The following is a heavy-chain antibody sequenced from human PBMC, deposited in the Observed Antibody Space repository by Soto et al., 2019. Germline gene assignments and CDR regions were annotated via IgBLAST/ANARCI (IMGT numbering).Heavy chain of an antibody. J-gene: IGHJ5*01. D-gene: IGHD6-13*01. V-gene: IGHV3-33*01. CDR2: IWYDGSNK. CDR1: GFTFSRYG. Sequence: QVQLVESGGGVVQPGRSLRLSCAASGFTFSRYGMHWVRQAPGKGLEWVAVIWYDGSNKYYADSVKGRFTISRDNSKNTLYLQMNSLRAEDTAVYYCARPLAAAGSSWFDCWGQGTLVTVSS. CDR3: ARPLAAAGSSWFDC.